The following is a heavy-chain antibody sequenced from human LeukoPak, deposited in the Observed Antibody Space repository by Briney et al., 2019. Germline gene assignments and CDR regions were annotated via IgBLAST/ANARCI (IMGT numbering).Heavy chain of an antibody. CDR1: GGSISSYY. J-gene: IGHJ4*02. CDR2: IYYSGST. V-gene: IGHV4-59*01. D-gene: IGHD6-19*01. Sequence: SETLSLTCTVSGGSISSYYWSWIRQPPGKGLEWIGYIYYSGSTNYNPSLKSRVTISVDTSKNQFSLKLSSVTAADTAVYYCARTAVAGTSYFDYGGQGPLVTVSS. CDR3: ARTAVAGTSYFDY.